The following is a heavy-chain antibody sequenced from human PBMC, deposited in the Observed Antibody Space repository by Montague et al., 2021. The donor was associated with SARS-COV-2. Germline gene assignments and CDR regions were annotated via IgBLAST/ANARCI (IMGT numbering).Heavy chain of an antibody. CDR2: VWYDGSNK. CDR1: GFTFSSYG. Sequence: FLRLSCAASGFTFSSYGMHWVRQTPGKGLEWVAVVWYDGSNKYYADSVKGRFTISRDNSKNTLYLQMNSLRAGDTAVYYCARTGILTGNYYYYYYIDVWGKGTTVTVSS. J-gene: IGHJ6*03. D-gene: IGHD3-9*01. V-gene: IGHV3-33*01. CDR3: ARTGILTGNYYYYYYIDV.